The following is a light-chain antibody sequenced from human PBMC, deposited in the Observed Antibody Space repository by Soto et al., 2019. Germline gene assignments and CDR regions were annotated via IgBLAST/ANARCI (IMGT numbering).Light chain of an antibody. CDR3: QQYNNWPPGRYT. CDR1: QSVSSN. Sequence: EIVMTQSPATLSVSPGERATLSCRASQSVSSNLAWYQQKPGQAPRLLIYGASTRATGIPARFSGSGSGTEFSFTISSLQSEDFAVYYCQQYNNWPPGRYTFGQGTKLEIK. V-gene: IGKV3-15*01. J-gene: IGKJ2*01. CDR2: GAS.